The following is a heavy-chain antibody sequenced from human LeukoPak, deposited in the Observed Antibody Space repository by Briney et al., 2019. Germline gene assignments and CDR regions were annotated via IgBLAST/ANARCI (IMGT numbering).Heavy chain of an antibody. D-gene: IGHD6-13*01. CDR1: GYSISSGYY. J-gene: IGHJ3*02. CDR2: IYHSGST. Sequence: SETLSLTCTVSGYSISSGYYWGWIRQPPGKGLEWIGSIYHSGSTYYNPSLKSRVTISVDTSKNQFSLKLSSVTAADTAVYYCARHRLYSSSWFPFSGFYPFDIWGQGTMVTVSS. V-gene: IGHV4-38-2*02. CDR3: ARHRLYSSSWFPFSGFYPFDI.